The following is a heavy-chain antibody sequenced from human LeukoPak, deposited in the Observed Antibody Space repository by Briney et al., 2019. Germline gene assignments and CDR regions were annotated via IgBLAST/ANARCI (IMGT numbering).Heavy chain of an antibody. CDR1: GFTFSTYW. CDR3: ARDSAGNDY. V-gene: IGHV3-7*01. Sequence: GGSLGLSCAASGFTFSTYWTSWVRQAPGKGLEWVANIKQDGSEKYYVDSVKGRFTISRDNAKNSLYLQMNSLRAEDTAMYYCARDSAGNDYWGQGTLVTVSS. D-gene: IGHD6-13*01. J-gene: IGHJ4*02. CDR2: IKQDGSEK.